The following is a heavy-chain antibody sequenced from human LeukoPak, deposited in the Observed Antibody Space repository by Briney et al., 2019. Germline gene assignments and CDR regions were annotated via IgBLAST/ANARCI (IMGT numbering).Heavy chain of an antibody. V-gene: IGHV4-59*08. D-gene: IGHD3-16*01. Sequence: PSETLSLTCTVSGGSIDSYCWSWIRQPPGKRLEWIGYLYYTGSTNYNPSLKSQVTISFDTSKNLFSLNLSSVTAADTAVYYCARHHEYIWGSSVDYYAMDVWGQGTTVTVSS. CDR1: GGSIDSYC. J-gene: IGHJ6*02. CDR2: LYYTGST. CDR3: ARHHEYIWGSSVDYYAMDV.